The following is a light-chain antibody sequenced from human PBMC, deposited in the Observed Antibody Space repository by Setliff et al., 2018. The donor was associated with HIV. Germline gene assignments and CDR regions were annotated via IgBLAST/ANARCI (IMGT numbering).Light chain of an antibody. V-gene: IGLV1-51*01. CDR1: SSNIGNNY. CDR3: GTWDSSLSAGV. J-gene: IGLJ1*01. CDR2: DNT. Sequence: QSVLTQPPSVSAAPGQKVTISCSGSSSNIGNNYVSWYQQLPGTAPKLLIYDNTKRPSGIPDRFSGSKSGTSATLGITGLQTGDEADYYCGTWDSSLSAGVFGTGTKVPS.